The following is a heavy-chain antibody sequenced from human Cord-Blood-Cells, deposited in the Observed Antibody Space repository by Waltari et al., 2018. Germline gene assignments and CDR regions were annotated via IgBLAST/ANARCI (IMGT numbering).Heavy chain of an antibody. CDR1: GYTFTAYY. Sequence: VQLVQSGAEVKKPGATVKISCKVSGYTFTAYYMHPVQQAPRKGLEWMGLVDPEEGETIYAKKFQGRVTITADTSTDTAYMELSSLRSEDTAVYYCATLPATEGVDYWGQGTLVTVSS. CDR2: VDPEEGET. D-gene: IGHD5-12*01. CDR3: ATLPATEGVDY. J-gene: IGHJ4*02. V-gene: IGHV1-69-2*01.